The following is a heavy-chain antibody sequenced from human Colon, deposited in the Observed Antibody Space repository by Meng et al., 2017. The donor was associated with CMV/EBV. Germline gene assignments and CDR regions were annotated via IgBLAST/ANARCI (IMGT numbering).Heavy chain of an antibody. Sequence: GGSLRLSCAGSGFTLRSHAMTWVRQAPGKGLEWVSTISGSGSSTYYADSVKGRFTISRDNSKNTLYLQMNDLRAVDTALYYCARDGVVVLGATRDWGQGTLVTVSS. CDR1: GFTLRSHA. CDR2: ISGSGSST. D-gene: IGHD2-15*01. V-gene: IGHV3-23*01. CDR3: ARDGVVVLGATRD. J-gene: IGHJ4*02.